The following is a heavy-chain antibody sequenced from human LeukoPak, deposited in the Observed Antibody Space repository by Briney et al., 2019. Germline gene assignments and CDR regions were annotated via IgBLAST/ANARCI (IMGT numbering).Heavy chain of an antibody. D-gene: IGHD7-27*01. J-gene: IGHJ4*02. CDR3: ARVRLGIVDY. Sequence: PSETLSLTCTVSGGSISSYNWSSIRHPPGKGLELIGYIYYSGSTNYNPSLKSRVTISVDTSKNQFSLKLRSVTAADTAVYYCARVRLGIVDYWGQGTLVTVSS. V-gene: IGHV4-59*01. CDR2: IYYSGST. CDR1: GGSISSYN.